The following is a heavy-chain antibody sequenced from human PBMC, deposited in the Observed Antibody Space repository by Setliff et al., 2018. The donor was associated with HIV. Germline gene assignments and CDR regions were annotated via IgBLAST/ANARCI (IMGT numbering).Heavy chain of an antibody. CDR2: ISAYTGNA. Sequence: ASVKVSCKASGYTFSDYGVTWMRQAPGQGLEWVGWISAYTGNANYTQKLQGRITMTTDTYTGTAYMELRSLRSEDMAVYYCARSWWGAEYYFDYWGQGTLVTVSS. CDR3: ARSWWGAEYYFDY. CDR1: GYTFSDYG. J-gene: IGHJ4*02. V-gene: IGHV1-18*03. D-gene: IGHD1-26*01.